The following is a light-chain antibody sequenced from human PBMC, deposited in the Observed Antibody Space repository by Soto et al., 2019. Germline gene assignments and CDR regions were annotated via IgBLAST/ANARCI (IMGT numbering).Light chain of an antibody. V-gene: IGKV1-12*01. J-gene: IGKJ1*01. CDR2: IAS. CDR1: QDINSW. CDR3: QQTYNTRT. Sequence: DIQMAQSPSSVSASVGDEVTITCRASQDINSWLTWYQQKPGKAPKVLIYIASRLQPGVPSRFSGRGSGTDFSLTISNLQPEDFATYFCQQTYNTRTFGQGTKVDNK.